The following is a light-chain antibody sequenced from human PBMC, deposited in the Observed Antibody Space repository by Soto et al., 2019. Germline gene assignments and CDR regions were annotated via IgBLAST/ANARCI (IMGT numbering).Light chain of an antibody. V-gene: IGKV3-15*01. CDR3: LQYHNLWA. CDR2: GAS. CDR1: QSVSSN. J-gene: IGKJ1*01. Sequence: EIVMTQSPSTLSVSPGERATLSCRASQSVSSNLAWYQQKPGQAPRLLIYGASTRATGIPARFSGSGSGTEFTLTISSLQSEDFAVYSCLQYHNLWAFGQGTKVDNK.